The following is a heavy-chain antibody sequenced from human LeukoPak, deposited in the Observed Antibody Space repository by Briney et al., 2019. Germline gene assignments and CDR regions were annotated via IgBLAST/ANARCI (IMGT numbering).Heavy chain of an antibody. D-gene: IGHD3-22*01. CDR2: ISSGSVYL. V-gene: IGHV3-21*01. CDR1: GITFNSYS. Sequence: GGSLRLSCVASGITFNSYSMNWVRQAPGKGLEWVAHISSGSVYLHYADSVKGRFTISRDNAKNSLYLQMNSLRAEDTAVYYCARGSHYYDSSGYGSWGQGTLVTVSS. CDR3: ARGSHYYDSSGYGS. J-gene: IGHJ5*02.